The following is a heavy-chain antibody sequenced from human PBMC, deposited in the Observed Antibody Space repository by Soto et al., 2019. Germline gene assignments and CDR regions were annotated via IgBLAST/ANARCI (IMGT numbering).Heavy chain of an antibody. Sequence: EVQLVESGGGLVQPGGSLRLSCAASGFSLNNNNMNWVRQAPGKGLEWVSIIYTGGSTYYADSVKGRFTISRDDFKNTLYLQMNSLRAEDTGVYYCAAPTYWGQGTLVTVSS. CDR1: GFSLNNNN. J-gene: IGHJ4*01. CDR2: IYTGGST. V-gene: IGHV3-66*01. CDR3: AAPTY.